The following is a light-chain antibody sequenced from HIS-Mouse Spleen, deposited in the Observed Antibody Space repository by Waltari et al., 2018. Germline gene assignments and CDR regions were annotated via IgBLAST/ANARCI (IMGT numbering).Light chain of an antibody. Sequence: SYVLTPPPPLSVAPGKPARITCGGNNIGSKSGHWYQQKPGQAPVLVVYDDSDRPSGIPERFSGSNSGNTATLTISRVEAGDEADYYCQVWDSSSDHVVFGGGTKLTVL. CDR1: NIGSKS. V-gene: IGLV3-21*03. CDR2: DDS. CDR3: QVWDSSSDHVV. J-gene: IGLJ2*01.